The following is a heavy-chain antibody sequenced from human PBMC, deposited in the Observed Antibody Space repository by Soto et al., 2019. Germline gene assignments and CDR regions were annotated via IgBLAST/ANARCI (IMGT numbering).Heavy chain of an antibody. CDR3: ARDPKDDPTGENWFDP. CDR1: GYTFTSYG. J-gene: IGHJ5*02. CDR2: ISAYNGNT. Sequence: QVQLVQSGAEVKKPGASVKVSCKASGYTFTSYGISWVRQAPGQGLEWMGWISAYNGNTNYAQKLQGRVTMTTDTSTSTAYMELRSLRSDDTAVYYWARDPKDDPTGENWFDPWGQGTLVTVSS. V-gene: IGHV1-18*01. D-gene: IGHD4-4*01.